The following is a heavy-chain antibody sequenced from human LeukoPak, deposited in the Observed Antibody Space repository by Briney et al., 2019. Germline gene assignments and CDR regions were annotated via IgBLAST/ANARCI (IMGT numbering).Heavy chain of an antibody. Sequence: SETLSLTCAVYGGSFSGYYWSWIRQPPGKGLEWIGGINHSGSTNYNPSLKSRVTISVDTSKNQFSLKLSSVTAADTAVYYCARRPAKLRYFDWLPASDYFDYWGQGTLVTVPS. V-gene: IGHV4-34*01. J-gene: IGHJ4*02. D-gene: IGHD3-9*01. CDR3: ARRPAKLRYFDWLPASDYFDY. CDR1: GGSFSGYY. CDR2: INHSGST.